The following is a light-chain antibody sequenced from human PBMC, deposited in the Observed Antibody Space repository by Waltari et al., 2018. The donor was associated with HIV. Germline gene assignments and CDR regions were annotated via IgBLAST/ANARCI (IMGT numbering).Light chain of an antibody. Sequence: QSVLTQPPSASGHPEQRVTISCSGSTSNIGINPVTWFQQFPGTAPKVLIFGKNQRPAGVPARFSGSKSGTSASLAISGLQSEDEADYYCASWDDSLNGPVFGGGTKLTVV. CDR1: TSNIGINP. CDR3: ASWDDSLNGPV. CDR2: GKN. V-gene: IGLV1-44*01. J-gene: IGLJ2*01.